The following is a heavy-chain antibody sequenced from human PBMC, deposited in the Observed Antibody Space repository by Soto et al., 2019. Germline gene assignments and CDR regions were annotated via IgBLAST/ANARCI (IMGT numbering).Heavy chain of an antibody. J-gene: IGHJ6*02. CDR1: GGSFSGYY. V-gene: IGHV4-34*01. CDR3: ASGFSRIPNCYCYGMDV. Sequence: QVQLQQWGAGLLKPSETLSLTCAVYGGSFSGYYWSWIRQPPGKGLEWIGEINHSGSTNYNPYLTSRVTSSVDTSKNSFSLKLSSVTAADTAVYYCASGFSRIPNCYCYGMDVWGQGTTVTVSS. D-gene: IGHD2-2*02. CDR2: INHSGST.